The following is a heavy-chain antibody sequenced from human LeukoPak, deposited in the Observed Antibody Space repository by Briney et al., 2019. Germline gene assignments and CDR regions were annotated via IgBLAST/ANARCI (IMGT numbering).Heavy chain of an antibody. V-gene: IGHV1-46*01. D-gene: IGHD5-12*01. CDR3: ARGVGIVTTTPAAGVDY. CDR1: GYTFTSYY. CDR2: INPSGGSI. Sequence: ASVKVSCKASGYTFTSYYMHWVRQAPGQGLEWMGIINPSGGSITYAQKFQGRVTMTRDMSTSTVYMELSSLRSEDTAVYSCARGVGIVTTTPAAGVDYWGQGTLVTVSS. J-gene: IGHJ4*02.